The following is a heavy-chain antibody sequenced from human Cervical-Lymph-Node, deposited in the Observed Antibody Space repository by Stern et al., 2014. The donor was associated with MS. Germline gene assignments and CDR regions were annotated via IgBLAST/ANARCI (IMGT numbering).Heavy chain of an antibody. J-gene: IGHJ5*02. V-gene: IGHV4-59*01. CDR3: ARIKPEGWFDP. Sequence: QVQLVESGPGLVKPSETLSLTCTVSGGSISSYYWSWIRQPPGKGLEWIGYIYYSGSTNYNPSLKSRVTISVDTSKNQFSLKLSSVTAADTAVYYCARIKPEGWFDPWGQGTLVTVSS. CDR2: IYYSGST. CDR1: GGSISSYY.